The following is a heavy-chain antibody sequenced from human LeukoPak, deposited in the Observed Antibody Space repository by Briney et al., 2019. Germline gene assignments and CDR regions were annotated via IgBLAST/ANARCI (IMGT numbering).Heavy chain of an antibody. CDR1: GFTFSDYG. CDR2: IANDGRDK. CDR3: VKDMKIKAAGYYFDY. J-gene: IGHJ4*02. Sequence: GRSLRLSCAASGFTFSDYGMHWVRQAPGKGLEWVAVIANDGRDKKYADSVRGRFTISRDNSKNTVYLQVNSLRAEDTAVFYCVKDMKIKAAGYYFDYWGQRTLVTVSS. D-gene: IGHD6-13*01. V-gene: IGHV3-30*18.